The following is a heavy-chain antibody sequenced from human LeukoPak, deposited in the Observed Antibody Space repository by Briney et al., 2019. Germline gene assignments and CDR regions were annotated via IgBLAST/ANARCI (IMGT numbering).Heavy chain of an antibody. CDR3: ARGTPAVAGIDY. CDR1: GLTFSNYA. CDR2: LAHEGGDR. Sequence: GGSLRLSCAASGLTFSNYAMHWVRQAPGKGLEWVAVLAHEGGDRYFADSVKGLFTISRDNSKNTLYLHMRSLRAEDTGLYDCARGTPAVAGIDYWGQGTLVTVSS. D-gene: IGHD6-19*01. V-gene: IGHV3-30*04. J-gene: IGHJ4*02.